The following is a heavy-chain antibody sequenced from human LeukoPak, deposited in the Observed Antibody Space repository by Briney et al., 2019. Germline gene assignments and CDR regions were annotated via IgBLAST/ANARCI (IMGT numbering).Heavy chain of an antibody. CDR1: TGSISSYY. CDR3: ARGPEASYDIFTGYIPTSIYFDY. D-gene: IGHD3-9*01. J-gene: IGHJ4*02. CDR2: IYYSGST. V-gene: IGHV4-59*01. Sequence: SETLSLTCTVSTGSISSYYWNWIRQPPGKGLEWIGYIYYSGSTNYNPSLKSRVTISLDTSKNQFSLRLGSVTAADTAVYFCARGPEASYDIFTGYIPTSIYFDYWGQGTLVTVSS.